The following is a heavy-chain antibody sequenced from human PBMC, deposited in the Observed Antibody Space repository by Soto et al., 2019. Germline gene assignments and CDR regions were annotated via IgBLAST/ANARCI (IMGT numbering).Heavy chain of an antibody. CDR3: ARDIFRGVPDYFDY. V-gene: IGHV3-30*04. CDR2: IAFDGSIK. D-gene: IGHD3-10*01. Sequence: QVQLVESGGGVVQPGRSLRLSCAASGFTFSSYPFHWVRQAPGKGLEWVAVIAFDGSIKLYADSVKGRFTISRDDSKNTLYVQMNSLRDEDTAVYYCARDIFRGVPDYFDYWGQGTLVTVSS. CDR1: GFTFSSYP. J-gene: IGHJ4*02.